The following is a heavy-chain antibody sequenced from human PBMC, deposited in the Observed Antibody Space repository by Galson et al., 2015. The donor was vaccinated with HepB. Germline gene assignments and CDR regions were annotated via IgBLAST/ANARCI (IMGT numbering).Heavy chain of an antibody. CDR2: IWYDGSNK. J-gene: IGHJ6*02. V-gene: IGHV3-33*01. Sequence: SLRLSCAASGFTFSSYGMHWVRQAPGKGLEWVAVIWYDGSNKYYADSVKGRFTISRDNSKNTLYLQMNSLRAEDTAVYYCARVNQYYYGMDVWGQGTTVTVSS. CDR3: ARVNQYYYGMDV. D-gene: IGHD1-14*01. CDR1: GFTFSSYG.